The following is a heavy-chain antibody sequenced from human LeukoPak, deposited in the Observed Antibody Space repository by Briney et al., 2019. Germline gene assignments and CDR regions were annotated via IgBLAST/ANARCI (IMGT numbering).Heavy chain of an antibody. J-gene: IGHJ4*02. CDR3: ARDCSGERCFNFDY. D-gene: IGHD2-15*01. Sequence: ASVKVSCKASGYTFTSYYIHWVRQAPGQGLEWMGVINPSGGSTSYAQKFQGRVTMTRDTSTSTVYMELSGLRSEDTAAYYCARDCSGERCFNFDYWGQGTLVTVSS. CDR2: INPSGGST. CDR1: GYTFTSYY. V-gene: IGHV1-46*01.